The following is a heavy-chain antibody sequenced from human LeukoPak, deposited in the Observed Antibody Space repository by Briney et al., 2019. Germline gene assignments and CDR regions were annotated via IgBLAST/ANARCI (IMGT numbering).Heavy chain of an antibody. Sequence: SETLSLTCTVSGGSISSYYWSWIRQPPAKGLEWIGYIYYSGSTNCNPSLKSRVTISVDTSKNQFSLKLSSLTAADTALYYCARHAGWIQLWSNYYGMDVWGQGTTVTVSS. V-gene: IGHV4-59*08. CDR2: IYYSGST. D-gene: IGHD5-18*01. J-gene: IGHJ6*02. CDR3: ARHAGWIQLWSNYYGMDV. CDR1: GGSISSYY.